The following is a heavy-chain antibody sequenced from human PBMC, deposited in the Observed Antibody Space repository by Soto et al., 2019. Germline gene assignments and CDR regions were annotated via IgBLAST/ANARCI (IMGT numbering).Heavy chain of an antibody. J-gene: IGHJ4*02. Sequence: GGSLRLSCTASGFTFSSYAMSWVRQAPGKGPEWVSAISGSGGNTYYADSVKGRFTISRDNSKNTLYLQMNSLRAEDTAVYYCAKSITARPFDYWGQGALVTVSS. D-gene: IGHD6-6*01. CDR2: ISGSGGNT. V-gene: IGHV3-23*01. CDR1: GFTFSSYA. CDR3: AKSITARPFDY.